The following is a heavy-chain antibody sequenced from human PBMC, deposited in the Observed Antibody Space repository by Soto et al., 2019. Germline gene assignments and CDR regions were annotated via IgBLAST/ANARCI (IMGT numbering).Heavy chain of an antibody. CDR2: INPYNGNT. Sequence: QVQLVQFGAEVKKPGASVQVSCKASGYTFTSYGISWVRQAPGQGLEWRGWINPYNGNTTFAQNLQGRVTMTTDTSTNTAYMDLRSLRSNYTTVYDCARDWFGIDYWGHGTLVTVPS. CDR1: GYTFTSYG. J-gene: IGHJ4*01. V-gene: IGHV1-18*01. CDR3: ARDWFGIDY. D-gene: IGHD3-16*01.